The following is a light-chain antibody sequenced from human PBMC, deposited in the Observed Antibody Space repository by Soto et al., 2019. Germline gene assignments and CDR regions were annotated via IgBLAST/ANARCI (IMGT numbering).Light chain of an antibody. CDR1: VNIFKF. CDR2: AAS. Sequence: DILLIQSPATLSASVGDRITITCRASVNIFKFLAWYQQRSGSASNLLIYAASDLEKGVPSRFSGSGSGTEFTLTIDNLQPNDSATYFCQHYHSQSITFGGGTQVDVK. V-gene: IGKV1-5*01. J-gene: IGKJ4*01. CDR3: QHYHSQSIT.